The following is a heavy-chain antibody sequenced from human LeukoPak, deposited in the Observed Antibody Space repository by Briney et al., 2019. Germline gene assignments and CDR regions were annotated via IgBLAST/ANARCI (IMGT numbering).Heavy chain of an antibody. V-gene: IGHV3-21*01. Sequence: GGSLRLSCSASGFTFSSYSTNWVRQAPGKGLEWVSSISSSSSYIYYADSVKGRFTISRDNAKNSLYLRMNSLRAEDTAVYYCARGVITFGGVIVDFDYWGQGTLVTVSS. CDR1: GFTFSSYS. CDR2: ISSSSSYI. J-gene: IGHJ4*02. CDR3: ARGVITFGGVIVDFDY. D-gene: IGHD3-16*02.